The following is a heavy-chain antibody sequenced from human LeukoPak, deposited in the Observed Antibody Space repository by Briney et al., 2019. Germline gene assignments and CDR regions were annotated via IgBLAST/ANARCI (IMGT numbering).Heavy chain of an antibody. V-gene: IGHV3-53*01. CDR1: GFNVSRSY. J-gene: IGHJ3*02. CDR3: ASPLSGQSFDI. D-gene: IGHD5-12*01. CDR2: IYSGGTT. Sequence: GGSLRLSCAASGFNVSRSYMSWVRQAPGKGLEWVSIIYSGGTTYYADSVRGRFTVSRDKSKNTLYLQMNSLRAEDTAVYYCASPLSGQSFDIWGQGTMVTVSS.